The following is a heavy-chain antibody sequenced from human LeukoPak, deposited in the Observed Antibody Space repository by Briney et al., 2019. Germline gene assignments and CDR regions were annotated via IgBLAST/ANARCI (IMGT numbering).Heavy chain of an antibody. D-gene: IGHD3-9*01. CDR1: GGSISSSNW. Sequence: SETLSLTCAVSGGSISSSNWWSWVRQPPGKGLEWIGEIHHSGSTNYNPSLKSRVTISVDKSKNQFSLKLSSVTAADTAVYYCARVAYYDILTGYSKGVDYWGQGTLVTVSS. V-gene: IGHV4-4*02. CDR2: IHHSGST. J-gene: IGHJ4*02. CDR3: ARVAYYDILTGYSKGVDY.